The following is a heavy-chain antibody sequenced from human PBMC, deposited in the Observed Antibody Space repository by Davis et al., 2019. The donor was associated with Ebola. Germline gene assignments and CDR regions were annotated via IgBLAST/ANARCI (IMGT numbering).Heavy chain of an antibody. Sequence: PGGSLRLSCAASGFTFRSYWMHWVRHAPGKGLVWVARIDSGGSDTIYADSVKGRFTISRDNAKNTLYLQMNSLRAEDTAVYYCTRAFRYGMDVWGKGTTVTVSS. J-gene: IGHJ6*04. CDR3: TRAFRYGMDV. D-gene: IGHD3-10*01. V-gene: IGHV3-74*01. CDR2: IDSGGSDT. CDR1: GFTFRSYW.